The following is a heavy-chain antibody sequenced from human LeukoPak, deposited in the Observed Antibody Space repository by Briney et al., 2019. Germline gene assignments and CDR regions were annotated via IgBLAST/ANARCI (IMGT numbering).Heavy chain of an antibody. V-gene: IGHV3-30*04. Sequence: GGSLRLSCAASGFTFSSYAMHWVRQAPGNGLDWVAVISYDGSNKFYADSVNGRFTISRDNSKNTLYLQMISLRADDTTVYYCAKDPSAMVPLLYFDYWGQGTLVTVSS. CDR2: ISYDGSNK. J-gene: IGHJ4*02. CDR1: GFTFSSYA. CDR3: AKDPSAMVPLLYFDY. D-gene: IGHD5-18*01.